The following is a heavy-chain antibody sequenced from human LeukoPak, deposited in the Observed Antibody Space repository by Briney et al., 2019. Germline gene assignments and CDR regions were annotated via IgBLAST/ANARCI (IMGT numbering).Heavy chain of an antibody. Sequence: SETLSLTCAVYGGSFSGYYWGWIRQPPGKGLEWMGSIYYSGSTYYNPSLKSRVTISVDTSKNQFSLKLSSVTAADTAVYYCARETSTYDSSGYSRTHFDYWGQGTLVTVSS. J-gene: IGHJ4*02. D-gene: IGHD3-22*01. CDR2: IYYSGST. CDR1: GGSFSGYY. CDR3: ARETSTYDSSGYSRTHFDY. V-gene: IGHV4-34*01.